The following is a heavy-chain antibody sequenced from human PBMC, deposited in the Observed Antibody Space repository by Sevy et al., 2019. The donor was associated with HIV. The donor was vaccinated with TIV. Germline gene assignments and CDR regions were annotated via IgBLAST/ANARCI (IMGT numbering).Heavy chain of an antibody. Sequence: GGSLRLSCAASGFTFSDYYMSWIHQAPGKGLEWISYISGSQYMIYYADSVKGRFTISRDVAKNSLYLQMNSLRPEDSAVYFCARDLGTGYFDFWGQGTLVTVSS. D-gene: IGHD1-26*01. J-gene: IGHJ4*02. CDR1: GFTFSDYY. CDR3: ARDLGTGYFDF. CDR2: ISGSQYMI. V-gene: IGHV3-11*01.